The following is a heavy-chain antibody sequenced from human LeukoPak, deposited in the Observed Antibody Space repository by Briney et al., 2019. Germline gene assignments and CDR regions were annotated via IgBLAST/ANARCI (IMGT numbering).Heavy chain of an antibody. D-gene: IGHD2-2*01. CDR1: QFKFNNYG. CDR3: AKGSRPSENAFDI. J-gene: IGHJ3*02. Sequence: GGSLRLSCATSQFKFNNYGMTWVRQAPGKGLEWVSSITGSGGRTQYADSVQGRFTISRDNSKNTLYLQMNSLRAEDTAVYYCAKGSRPSENAFDIWGQGTMVTVSS. CDR2: ITGSGGRT. V-gene: IGHV3-23*01.